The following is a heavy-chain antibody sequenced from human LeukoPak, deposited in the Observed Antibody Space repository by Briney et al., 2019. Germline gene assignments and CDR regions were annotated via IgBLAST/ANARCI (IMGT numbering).Heavy chain of an antibody. CDR1: GFPFSRYG. CDR2: ISYDGSNY. CDR3: AKAQGFGIVIIILDY. D-gene: IGHD3-3*01. V-gene: IGHV3-30*18. J-gene: IGHJ4*02. Sequence: GGSLRLSCAASGFPFSRYGMHWVRQAPGKGLEWVALISYDGSNYSYADSVQGRFTISRDNSKNTLYLQMNSLRAEDTAVYYCAKAQGFGIVIIILDYWGQGTLVTVSS.